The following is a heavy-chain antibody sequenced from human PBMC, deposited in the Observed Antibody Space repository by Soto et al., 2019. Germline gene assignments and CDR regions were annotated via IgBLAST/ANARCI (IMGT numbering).Heavy chain of an antibody. CDR1: GGTFRNYP. J-gene: IGHJ4*02. V-gene: IGHV1-69*02. CDR3: ARGPLVVLNYFES. CDR2: IFPLTDIP. Sequence: QVQLVQSGTEVKKPGSSVKVSCKASGGTFRNYPINWVRQAPGQGLEWMGSIFPLTDIPDYAQNFQARLTISADKSTRTAYMELSSVTSDDTAMYFCARGPLVVLNYFESWGQGTLVTVSS.